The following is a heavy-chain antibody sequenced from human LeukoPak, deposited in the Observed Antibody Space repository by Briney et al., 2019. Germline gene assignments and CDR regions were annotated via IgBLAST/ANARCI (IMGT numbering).Heavy chain of an antibody. CDR2: ITSSSTAV. CDR3: AKLNRWFDP. J-gene: IGHJ5*02. CDR1: GGSFSGYY. Sequence: ETLSLTCAVYGGSFSGYYWSWVRQAPGKGLEWVSSITSSSTAVYYADSVKGRFTISRDNAKNSLYLQMNSLRAEDTAVYYCAKLNRWFDPWGQGTLVTVSS. V-gene: IGHV3-21*04.